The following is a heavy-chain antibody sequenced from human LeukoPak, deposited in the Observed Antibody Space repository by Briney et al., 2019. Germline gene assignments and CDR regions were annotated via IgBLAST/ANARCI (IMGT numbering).Heavy chain of an antibody. CDR2: ISSSGSTI. V-gene: IGHV3-48*03. Sequence: GGSLRLSCAASGFTFSSYEMNWVRQAPGKGLEWVSYISSSGSTIYYADSVKGRFTISRDNAKNSLYLRMNSLRAEDTAVYFCAAQYSRTWNVGSYWGQGTLVTVSS. CDR3: AAQYSRTWNVGSY. J-gene: IGHJ4*02. CDR1: GFTFSSYE. D-gene: IGHD6-13*01.